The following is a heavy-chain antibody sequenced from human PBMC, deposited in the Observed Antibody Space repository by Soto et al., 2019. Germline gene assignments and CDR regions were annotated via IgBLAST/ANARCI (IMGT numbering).Heavy chain of an antibody. CDR1: GFTFSNYA. J-gene: IGHJ4*02. V-gene: IGHV3-23*01. D-gene: IGHD4-17*01. CDR2: ISGSGGST. Sequence: GGSLRLSCAASGFTFSNYAMNWVRQAPGKGLEWVSVISGSGGSTYYADSVKGRFTISRDNSKNTLYLQMNSLRAEDTAVYYCAKEGMPSVTTWSCYFDYWGQGTLVTVSS. CDR3: AKEGMPSVTTWSCYFDY.